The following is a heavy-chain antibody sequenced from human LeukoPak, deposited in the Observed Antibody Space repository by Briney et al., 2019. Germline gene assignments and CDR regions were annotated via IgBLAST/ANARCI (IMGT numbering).Heavy chain of an antibody. V-gene: IGHV3-30*04. CDR1: GFTFSSYA. J-gene: IGHJ6*04. Sequence: GRSLRLSCAASGFTFSSYAMHWVRQAPGKGLEWVAIVSYDGGNKYYADSVKGRFTISRDNSINTLYLQVSSLRAEDTAVYYCARGGRPGIQFRGFGMDVRGKGTTVTVSS. CDR2: VSYDGGNK. D-gene: IGHD6-13*01. CDR3: ARGGRPGIQFRGFGMDV.